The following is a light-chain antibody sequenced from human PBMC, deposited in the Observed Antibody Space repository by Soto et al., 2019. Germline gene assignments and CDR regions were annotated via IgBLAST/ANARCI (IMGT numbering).Light chain of an antibody. CDR2: AAS. V-gene: IGKV1-9*01. J-gene: IGKJ4*01. CDR1: QGITPC. CDR3: QQLKSYPLT. Sequence: DIQLTQSPSFLSASVGDRVTITCRASQGITPCLACYQQKPGKAPKLLIYAASTLQSGVPSRFSGSGSGTEFTLAISSLQPEDFAIYYCQQLKSYPLTFGGGTKVEIK.